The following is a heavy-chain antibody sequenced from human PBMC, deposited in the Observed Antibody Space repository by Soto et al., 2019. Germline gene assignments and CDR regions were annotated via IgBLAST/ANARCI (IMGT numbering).Heavy chain of an antibody. D-gene: IGHD1-26*01. CDR1: GYTFSSYD. Sequence: QVQLVQSGAEVTKPGASVKVSCKASGYTFSSYDISWVRQAPGQGLDWVGWISSYNGNTKYAQKFQGRVTMTIDTSTSTAYMELRSLRSDDTAVYYCARGEWKLRYWGQATLVTVSS. V-gene: IGHV1-18*01. CDR3: ARGEWKLRY. CDR2: ISSYNGNT. J-gene: IGHJ4*02.